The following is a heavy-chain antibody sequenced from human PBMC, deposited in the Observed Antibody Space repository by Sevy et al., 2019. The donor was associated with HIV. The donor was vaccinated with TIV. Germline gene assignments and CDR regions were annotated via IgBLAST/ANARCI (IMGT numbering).Heavy chain of an antibody. Sequence: GGSLRLSCAASGFTVSSNYMSWVRQAPGKGLEWVSVIYSGGSIYYAESVKGRFTISRDTSKNTLYLQMNSLRAEDTAVYYCARETTHDYGIDYWGQGTLVTVSS. CDR3: ARETTHDYGIDY. D-gene: IGHD4-17*01. CDR1: GFTVSSNY. V-gene: IGHV3-66*01. CDR2: IYSGGSI. J-gene: IGHJ4*02.